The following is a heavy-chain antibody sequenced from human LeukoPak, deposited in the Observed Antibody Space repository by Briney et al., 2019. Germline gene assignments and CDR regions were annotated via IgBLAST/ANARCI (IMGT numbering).Heavy chain of an antibody. CDR2: ISSSSSTI. CDR1: GFTFSSYS. CDR3: ARDYDFWSGYSITFDY. V-gene: IGHV3-48*01. D-gene: IGHD3-3*01. J-gene: IGHJ4*02. Sequence: GGSLRLSCAASGFTFSSYSMNWVRQAPGKGLEWVSYISSSSSTIYYADSVKGRFTISRDNAKNSLYLQMNSLRAEDTAVCYCARDYDFWSGYSITFDYWGQGTLVTVSS.